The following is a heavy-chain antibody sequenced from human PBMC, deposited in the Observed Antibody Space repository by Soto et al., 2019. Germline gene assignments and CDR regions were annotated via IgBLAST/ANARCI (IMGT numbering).Heavy chain of an antibody. V-gene: IGHV4-39*01. J-gene: IGHJ4*02. CDR2: VYYSGST. CDR1: DGAITTTSHY. CDR3: ARQGDGSESPPFLSFDD. Sequence: PSETLSLTCTVFDGAITTTSHYWGWIRQPPGKGLEWIGSVYYSGSTYYSPSLKRRVTISVDTSKSQFFLSLNYVTAADTAVYYCARQGDGSESPPFLSFDDWGPRILVPVSS. D-gene: IGHD1-1*01.